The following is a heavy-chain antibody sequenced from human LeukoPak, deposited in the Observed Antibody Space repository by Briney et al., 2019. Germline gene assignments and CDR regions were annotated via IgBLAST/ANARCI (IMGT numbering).Heavy chain of an antibody. V-gene: IGHV1-18*01. D-gene: IGHD6-19*01. J-gene: IGHJ4*02. Sequence: GXSVKVSCKASGYTFTSYGISWVRQAPGQGLEWMGWISAYNGNTNYAQKLQGRVTITTDTSTSTAYMELRSLRSDDTAVYYCARGPMRIAVAGTNDYWGQGTLVTVSS. CDR2: ISAYNGNT. CDR1: GYTFTSYG. CDR3: ARGPMRIAVAGTNDY.